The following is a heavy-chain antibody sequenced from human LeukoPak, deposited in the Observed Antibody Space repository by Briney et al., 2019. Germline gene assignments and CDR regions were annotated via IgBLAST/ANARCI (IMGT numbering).Heavy chain of an antibody. CDR1: GGSFSGYY. V-gene: IGHV4-59*01. Sequence: SETLSLTCAVYGGSFSGYYWSWIRQPPGKGLEWIGYIYYSGSTNYNPSLKSRVTISVDTSKNQFSLKLSSVTAADTAVYYCARAGYSSGMGYWGQGTLVTVSS. D-gene: IGHD6-19*01. CDR3: ARAGYSSGMGY. J-gene: IGHJ4*02. CDR2: IYYSGST.